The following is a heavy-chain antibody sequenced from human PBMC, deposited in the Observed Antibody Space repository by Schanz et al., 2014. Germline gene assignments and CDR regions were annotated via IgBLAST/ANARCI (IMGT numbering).Heavy chain of an antibody. CDR2: IWYDGSNK. Sequence: QVQLVESGGGVVQPGRSLRLSCAASGFTFSSYGMHWVRQAPGKGLEWVAIIWYDGSNKYYADSVKGRFTISRDNAKGSVYLQMNSLRAEDTAVYYCARGHYGLDVWGQGSLVTVSS. J-gene: IGHJ4*02. CDR1: GFTFSSYG. V-gene: IGHV3-33*01. CDR3: ARGHYGLDV. D-gene: IGHD3-10*01.